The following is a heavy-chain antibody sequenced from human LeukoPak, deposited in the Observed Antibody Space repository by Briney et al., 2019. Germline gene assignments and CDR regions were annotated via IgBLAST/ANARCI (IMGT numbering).Heavy chain of an antibody. D-gene: IGHD3-10*01. CDR2: ISSDSRNQ. CDR1: GFTFSSYE. Sequence: GGSLRLSCAASGFTFSSYEMNWVRQAPGKGLEWVALISSDSRNQYFADSVKGRFTISRDNSKNMVYLQMDNLRSDDTAVYYCAKIRIPGIDYFDYWGQGTLVAVSS. J-gene: IGHJ4*02. CDR3: AKIRIPGIDYFDY. V-gene: IGHV3-30*18.